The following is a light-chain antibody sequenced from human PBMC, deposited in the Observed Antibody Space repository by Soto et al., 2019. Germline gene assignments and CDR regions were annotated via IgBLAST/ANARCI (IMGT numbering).Light chain of an antibody. CDR1: QSVSSSY. CDR3: QQYGSSPWT. V-gene: IGKV3-20*01. J-gene: IGKJ1*01. Sequence: EIVLTQSPATLSLSPGERATLSCWASQSVSSSYLAWYQQKPGQAPRLLIYGASSRATGIPDRFSGSGSGTDFTLTISRLEPEDFAVYYCQQYGSSPWTFAQGTNVDIK. CDR2: GAS.